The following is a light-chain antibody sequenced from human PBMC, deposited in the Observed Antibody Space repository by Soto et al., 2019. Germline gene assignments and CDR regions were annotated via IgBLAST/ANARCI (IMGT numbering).Light chain of an antibody. CDR3: QQYNSYLMYT. Sequence: DIQMTQSPSTLSASVGDRVTIPCRASQSISSWLAWYQPKPGKAPKLLIYDASSLESGVPSRFSGSGSGTEFTLTISSLQPDDGAAYDCQQYNSYLMYTFGQGTKLEIK. CDR2: DAS. V-gene: IGKV1-5*01. J-gene: IGKJ2*01. CDR1: QSISSW.